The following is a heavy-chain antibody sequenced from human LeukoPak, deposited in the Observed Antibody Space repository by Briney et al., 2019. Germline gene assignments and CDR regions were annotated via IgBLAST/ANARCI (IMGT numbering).Heavy chain of an antibody. CDR1: GYSISSGRF. D-gene: IGHD6-6*01. J-gene: IGHJ3*02. CDR2: IYNTGTT. CDR3: AKTSSVAARGPFDI. V-gene: IGHV4-38-2*01. Sequence: SETLSLTCSVSGYSISSGRFWGWIRRPPGKGLEWLGSIYNTGTTYLSPSLKNRLTISVDTSRNQFSLKLTSMTAADTAMYYCAKTSSVAARGPFDIWGLGTVVTVSP.